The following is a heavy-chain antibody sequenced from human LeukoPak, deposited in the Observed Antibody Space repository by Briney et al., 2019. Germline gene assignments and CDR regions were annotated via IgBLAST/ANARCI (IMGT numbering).Heavy chain of an antibody. CDR1: GFTVSSNY. J-gene: IGHJ6*04. CDR2: IYSGGST. D-gene: IGHD3-3*01. Sequence: GGSLRLSCAASGFTVSSNYMSWVRQAPGKGLEWVSVIYSGGSTYYADSVKGRFTISRDNSKNTLYLQMNSLRAEDTAVYYCASASSSRYYDFWSGSSPMDVWGKGTTVTVSS. CDR3: ASASSSRYYDFWSGSSPMDV. V-gene: IGHV3-66*01.